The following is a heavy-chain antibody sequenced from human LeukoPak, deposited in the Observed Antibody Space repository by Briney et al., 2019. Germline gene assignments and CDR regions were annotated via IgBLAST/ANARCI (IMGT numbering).Heavy chain of an antibody. Sequence: PGESLKISRKGSGHSFTSYWIGWVRQMPGKGLEWMGIIYPGDSDTRYSPSFQGQVTISADKSISTAYLQWSSLKASDTAMYYCARLGSGGSSQDTNFDYWGQGTLVTVSS. J-gene: IGHJ4*02. CDR3: ARLGSGGSSQDTNFDY. CDR1: GHSFTSYW. V-gene: IGHV5-51*01. D-gene: IGHD1-26*01. CDR2: IYPGDSDT.